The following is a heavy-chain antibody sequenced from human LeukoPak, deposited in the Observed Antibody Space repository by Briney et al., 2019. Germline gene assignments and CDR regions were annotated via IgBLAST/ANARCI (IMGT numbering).Heavy chain of an antibody. V-gene: IGHV3-23*01. Sequence: PGGSLRLSCAASGFTFSSYAMTWVRQTPGKGLEWVYSISGSGSSTYYADSVKGRFTISRDSSKNTLYLQMNSLRAEDTAVYYCAKSTSDNCYSSFEYWGQGTLVTVSS. D-gene: IGHD1-26*01. CDR2: ISGSGSST. CDR1: GFTFSSYA. J-gene: IGHJ4*02. CDR3: AKSTSDNCYSSFEY.